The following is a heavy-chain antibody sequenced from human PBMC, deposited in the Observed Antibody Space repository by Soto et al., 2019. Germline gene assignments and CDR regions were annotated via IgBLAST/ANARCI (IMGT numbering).Heavy chain of an antibody. D-gene: IGHD2-2*01. CDR2: IYYSGST. CDR3: ARRGSTNPYYYYYMDV. Sequence: PSETLSLTCTVSGGSISSYYWSWIRQPPGKGLEWIGYIYYSGSTNYNPSLKSRVTISVDTSKNQFSLKLSSVTAADTAVYYCARRGSTNPYYYYYMDVWGKGTKVTVSS. CDR1: GGSISSYY. J-gene: IGHJ6*03. V-gene: IGHV4-59*08.